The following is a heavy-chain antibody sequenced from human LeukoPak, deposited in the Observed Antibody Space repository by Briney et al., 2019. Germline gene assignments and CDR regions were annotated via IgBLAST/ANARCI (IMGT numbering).Heavy chain of an antibody. CDR1: GFTFNSYA. D-gene: IGHD6-6*01. J-gene: IGHJ4*02. CDR3: AKDRQYIAARPDY. V-gene: IGHV3-23*01. CDR2: ISGSGDTT. Sequence: GGSLRLSCAASGFTFNSYALTWVRQAPGKGLEWVSAISGSGDTTSYPDSVKGRFTISRDNSKNTLYLQMNSLRAEDTAVYYCAKDRQYIAARPDYWGQGTLVTVSS.